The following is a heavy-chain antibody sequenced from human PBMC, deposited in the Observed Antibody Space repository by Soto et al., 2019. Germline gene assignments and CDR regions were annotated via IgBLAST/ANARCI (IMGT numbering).Heavy chain of an antibody. D-gene: IGHD6-13*01. Sequence: QVQLQQWGAGLLKPSETLSLTCAVYGGSFSGYYWSWIRQPPGKGLEWIGEITHSGRTNYNPSLKRRVTISVDTSKSQFSLKLTSVTAADTAVYYCARGGKQQLVRSQYFDLWGRGTLVTVSS. CDR3: ARGGKQQLVRSQYFDL. V-gene: IGHV4-34*02. J-gene: IGHJ2*01. CDR1: GGSFSGYY. CDR2: ITHSGRT.